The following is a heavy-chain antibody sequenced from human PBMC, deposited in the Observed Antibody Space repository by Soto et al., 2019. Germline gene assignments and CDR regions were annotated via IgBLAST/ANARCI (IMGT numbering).Heavy chain of an antibody. CDR2: IIPILGIA. V-gene: IGHV1-69*02. Sequence: GASVKVSCKASGGTFSSYTISWVRQAPGRGLEWMGRIIPILGIANYAQKFQGRVTITADKSTSTAYMELSSLRSEDTAVYYCARGYYGSGSYPQDAFDIWGQGTMVTFSS. CDR1: GGTFSSYT. CDR3: ARGYYGSGSYPQDAFDI. D-gene: IGHD3-10*01. J-gene: IGHJ3*02.